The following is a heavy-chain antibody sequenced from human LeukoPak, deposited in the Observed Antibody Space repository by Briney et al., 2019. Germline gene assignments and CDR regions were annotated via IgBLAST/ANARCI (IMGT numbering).Heavy chain of an antibody. V-gene: IGHV1-18*04. CDR3: ASGNTYYYDSSGYRYYYGMDV. J-gene: IGHJ6*02. Sequence: GASVKVSCKASGYTFTGYYMHWVRQAPGQGLEWMGWISAYNGNTNYAQKLQGRVTMTTDTSTSTAYMELRSLRSDDTAVYYCASGNTYYYDSSGYRYYYGMDVWGQGTTVTVSS. CDR2: ISAYNGNT. CDR1: GYTFTGYY. D-gene: IGHD3-22*01.